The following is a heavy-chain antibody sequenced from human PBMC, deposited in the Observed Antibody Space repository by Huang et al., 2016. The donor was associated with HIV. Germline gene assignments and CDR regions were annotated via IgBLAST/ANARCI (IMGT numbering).Heavy chain of an antibody. J-gene: IGHJ3*02. CDR1: GYTFTSYG. D-gene: IGHD2-2*01. Sequence: QVQLVQSGAEVKKPGASVKVSCKASGYTFTSYGISWVRKAPGQGLEWMGWIHDYNGNTKDAQKVQGRVTMTTDTSTSTAYRELRSLRSDDTAVYYCARGSPLLGLGIVVVPVAPNAFDIWGQGTMVTVSS. V-gene: IGHV1-18*01. CDR2: IHDYNGNT. CDR3: ARGSPLLGLGIVVVPVAPNAFDI.